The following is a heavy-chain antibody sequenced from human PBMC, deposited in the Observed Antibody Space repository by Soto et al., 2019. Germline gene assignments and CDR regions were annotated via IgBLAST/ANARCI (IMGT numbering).Heavy chain of an antibody. J-gene: IGHJ4*02. V-gene: IGHV3-23*01. CDR1: GFIFSNYA. Sequence: GGSLRLSCAASGFIFSNYAMTWVRQGPGRGLEWVSTTSFSGGRTYYADSVKGRFTISRDNSNNTLFLQMSSLRAEDTAIYYCAKDSREFCGGDCSKDYWGQGTLVTVSS. CDR2: TSFSGGRT. CDR3: AKDSREFCGGDCSKDY. D-gene: IGHD2-21*02.